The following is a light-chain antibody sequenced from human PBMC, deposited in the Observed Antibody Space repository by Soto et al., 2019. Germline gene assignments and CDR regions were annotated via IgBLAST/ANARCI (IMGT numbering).Light chain of an antibody. CDR3: QQYNSWPWT. J-gene: IGKJ1*01. CDR1: QSVSSSY. V-gene: IGKV3-20*01. Sequence: EIALTQSPGTVSLSPGERATLSCRASQSVSSSYFAWYQQTPGQAPRLLLYGASNRATGIPDRFSGSGAGTDFSLTISSLQSEDFAVYYCQQYNSWPWTFSQGTKVDIK. CDR2: GAS.